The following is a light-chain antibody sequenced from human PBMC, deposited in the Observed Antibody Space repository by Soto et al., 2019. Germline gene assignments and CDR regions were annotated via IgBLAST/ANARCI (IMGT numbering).Light chain of an antibody. CDR2: EVS. V-gene: IGLV2-14*01. Sequence: QSVLTQPASVSGSPGQSITISCTGTSSDIGGSNHVAWFQHHPGKVPRLIIYEVSHRPPGVSYRFSGSKSGNTASLTISGLQAEDEADYYCISYITSSTSYVFGSGTKVTVL. J-gene: IGLJ1*01. CDR3: ISYITSSTSYV. CDR1: SSDIGGSNH.